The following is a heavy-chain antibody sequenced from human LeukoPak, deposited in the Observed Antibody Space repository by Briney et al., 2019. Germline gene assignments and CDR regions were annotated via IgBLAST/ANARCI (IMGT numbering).Heavy chain of an antibody. J-gene: IGHJ4*02. CDR1: GYTFTSYA. CDR2: INPSGGST. Sequence: GASVKVSCKASGYTFTSYAMNWVRQAPGQGLEWMGIINPSGGSTSYAQKFQGRVTMTRDTSTSTVYMELSSLISEDTAVYYCAGEIVGATYFDYWGQGALVTVSS. CDR3: AGEIVGATYFDY. D-gene: IGHD1-26*01. V-gene: IGHV1-46*01.